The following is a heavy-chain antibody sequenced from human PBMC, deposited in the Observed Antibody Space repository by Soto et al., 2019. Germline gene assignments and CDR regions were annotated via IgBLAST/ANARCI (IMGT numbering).Heavy chain of an antibody. CDR1: GFTFSSYA. Sequence: QVQLVESGGGVVQPGRSLRLSCAASGFTFSSYAMHWVRQAPGKGLEWVAVISYDGSNKYYADSVKGRFTISRDNSKNTLYLQMNSLRAEDTAVYYCARGHQRNTATTGDYWGQGTLVTVSS. J-gene: IGHJ4*02. CDR2: ISYDGSNK. D-gene: IGHD1-7*01. V-gene: IGHV3-30-3*01. CDR3: ARGHQRNTATTGDY.